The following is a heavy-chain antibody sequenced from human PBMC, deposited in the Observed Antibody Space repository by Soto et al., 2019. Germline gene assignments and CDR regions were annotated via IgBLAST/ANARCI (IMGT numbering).Heavy chain of an antibody. D-gene: IGHD3-9*01. V-gene: IGHV1-69*13. CDR2: IIPIFGTA. CDR3: ARAGYEICYYYYGMDV. CDR1: GGTFSSYA. J-gene: IGHJ6*02. Sequence: SVKVSCKASGGTFSSYAISWVRQAPGQGLEWMGGIIPIFGTANYAQKFQGRVTITADESTSTAYMELSSLRSEDTAVYYCARAGYEICYYYYGMDVWGQGTTVTVSS.